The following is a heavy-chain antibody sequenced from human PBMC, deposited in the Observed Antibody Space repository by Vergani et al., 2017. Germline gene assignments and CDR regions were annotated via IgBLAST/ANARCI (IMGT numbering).Heavy chain of an antibody. CDR2: ISSSSSTI. V-gene: IGHV3-48*04. J-gene: IGHJ5*02. D-gene: IGHD5-12*01. Sequence: VQPGGSLRLSCAASGFTFSSYSMNWVRQAPGKGLEWVSYISSSSSTIYYADSVKGRFTISRDNAKNSLYLQMNSLRAEDTAVYYCARDLAVATINGNWFDPWGQGTLVTVSS. CDR1: GFTFSSYS. CDR3: ARDLAVATINGNWFDP.